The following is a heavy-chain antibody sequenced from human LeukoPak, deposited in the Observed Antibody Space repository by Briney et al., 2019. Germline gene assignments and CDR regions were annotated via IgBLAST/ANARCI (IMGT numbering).Heavy chain of an antibody. CDR1: GFTFSSYA. V-gene: IGHV3-23*01. CDR2: ISGSGGST. D-gene: IGHD6-13*01. J-gene: IGHJ5*02. CDR3: AKGSSWYGSIWFDP. Sequence: GVLRLSCAASGFTFSSYAMSWVRQAPGKGLEWVSAISGSGGSTYYAGSVKGRFTISRDNSKNTLYLQMNSLRAEDTAVYYCAKGSSWYGSIWFDPWGQGTLVTVSS.